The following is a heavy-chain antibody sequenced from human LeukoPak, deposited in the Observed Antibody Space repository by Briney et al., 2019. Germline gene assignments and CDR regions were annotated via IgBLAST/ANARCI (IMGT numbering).Heavy chain of an antibody. CDR2: ITWNSGSI. V-gene: IGHV3-9*01. CDR3: AKDRSGSYYDAFNI. D-gene: IGHD1-26*01. Sequence: GGSLRLSCAASGFTFDDYAMHWVRQAPGKGLEWVSGITWNSGSIDYAGSVKGRFTISRDNAKNSLYLQTNSLRAEDTALYYCAKDRSGSYYDAFNIWGQGTMVTVSS. J-gene: IGHJ3*02. CDR1: GFTFDDYA.